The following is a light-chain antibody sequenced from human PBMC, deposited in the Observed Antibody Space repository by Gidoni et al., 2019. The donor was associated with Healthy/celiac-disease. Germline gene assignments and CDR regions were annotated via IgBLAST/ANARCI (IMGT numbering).Light chain of an antibody. CDR3: CSYAGSSTFYVV. CDR2: EVS. Sequence: QSALTQPASVSGSPGQSITISCTGTSSDVGSYNLVSWYQQHPGKAPKLMNYEVSKRPSGVSNRFSGSKSGNTASRTISGLQAEDEADYYCCSYAGSSTFYVVFGGGTKLTVL. CDR1: SSDVGSYNL. V-gene: IGLV2-23*02. J-gene: IGLJ2*01.